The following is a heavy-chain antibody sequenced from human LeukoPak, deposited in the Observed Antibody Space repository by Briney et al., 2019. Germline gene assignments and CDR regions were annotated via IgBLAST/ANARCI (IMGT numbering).Heavy chain of an antibody. CDR2: INTNTGNP. CDR1: GYTFTSYA. V-gene: IGHV7-4-1*02. D-gene: IGHD3-22*01. J-gene: IGHJ4*02. CDR3: ASFYYDSSGYYFDY. Sequence: ASVKVSCKASGYTFTSYAMNWARQAPGQGLEWMGWINTNTGNPTYAQGFTGRFVFSLDTSVSTAYLQISSLKAEDTAVYYCASFYYDSSGYYFDYWGQGTLVTVTS.